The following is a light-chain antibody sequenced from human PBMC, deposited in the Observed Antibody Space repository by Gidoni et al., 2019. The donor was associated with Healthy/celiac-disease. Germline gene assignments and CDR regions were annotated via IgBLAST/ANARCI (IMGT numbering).Light chain of an antibody. CDR2: QDS. V-gene: IGLV3-1*01. CDR3: QAWDSSTVV. Sequence: SYELTQPPSASASPGQSASSTCSGEKLGAKYACWYQQKPGQSPVLVIYQDSKRPSGIPERFSGSNSGNTATLTISGTQAMDEADYYCQAWDSSTVVFGGGTKLTVL. J-gene: IGLJ2*01. CDR1: KLGAKY.